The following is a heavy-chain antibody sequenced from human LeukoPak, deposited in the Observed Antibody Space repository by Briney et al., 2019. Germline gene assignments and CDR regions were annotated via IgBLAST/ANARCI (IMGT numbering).Heavy chain of an antibody. CDR1: GYTFTGYY. CDR3: ARDQAAAAFDY. J-gene: IGHJ4*02. V-gene: IGHV1-2*02. CDR2: INPNSGGT. D-gene: IGHD6-13*01. Sequence: ASVKVSCTASGYTFTGYYMHWVRQAPGQGLEWMGWINPNSGGTNYAQKFQGRVTMTRDTSISTAYMELSRLRSDDTTVYYCARDQAAAAFDYWGQGTLVTVSS.